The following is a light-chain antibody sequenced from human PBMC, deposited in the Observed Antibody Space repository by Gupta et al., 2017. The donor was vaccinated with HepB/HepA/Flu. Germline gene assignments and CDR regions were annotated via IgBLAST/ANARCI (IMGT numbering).Light chain of an antibody. V-gene: IGLV4-69*01. CDR3: QTWDTGIQV. Sequence: QLVLTQSPSASASLGASVTLTCTLSSGHSNYAIAWHQQQPEKGPRYLVKLNSDGSHYTGDGIPDRFSVSSSAAELHLTIASLQSEDEADYYCQTWDTGIQVFGGGTKLTVL. J-gene: IGLJ2*01. CDR2: LNSDGSH. CDR1: SGHSNYA.